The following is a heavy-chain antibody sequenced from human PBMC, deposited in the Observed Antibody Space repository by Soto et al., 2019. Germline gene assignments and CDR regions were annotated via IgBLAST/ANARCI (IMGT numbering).Heavy chain of an antibody. CDR1: GGTFSSYA. CDR3: ASVRGTTVVTPYVFGWFDP. Sequence: SVKVSCKASGGTFSSYAISWVRQAPGQGLEWMGGIIPTFGTANYAQKFQGRVTITADKSTSTAYMELSSLRSEDTAVYYCASVRGTTVVTPYVFGWFDPWGQGTLVTVSS. V-gene: IGHV1-69*06. J-gene: IGHJ5*02. CDR2: IIPTFGTA. D-gene: IGHD4-17*01.